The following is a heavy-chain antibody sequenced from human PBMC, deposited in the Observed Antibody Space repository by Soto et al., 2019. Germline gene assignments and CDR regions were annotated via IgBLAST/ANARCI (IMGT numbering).Heavy chain of an antibody. D-gene: IGHD2-2*02. J-gene: IGHJ6*02. CDR1: GFTFSSYS. CDR3: ARALVPAAIRYPWVRAKTPYGMDV. CDR2: ISSSSSYI. V-gene: IGHV3-21*01. Sequence: GGSLRLSCAASGFTFSSYSMNWVRQAPGKGLEWVSSISSSSSYIYYADSVKGRFTISRDNAKNSLYLQMNSLRAEDTAVYYCARALVPAAIRYPWVRAKTPYGMDVWGQGTTVTVSS.